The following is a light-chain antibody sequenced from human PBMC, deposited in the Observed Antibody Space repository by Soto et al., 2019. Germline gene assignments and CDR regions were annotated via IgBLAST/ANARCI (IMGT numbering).Light chain of an antibody. V-gene: IGLV2-14*01. Sequence: QSALTQPASVSGSPGQSITISCTGTSSDVGGYNYVSWYQQYPGKAPKIMVYDVSYRPSGISNRFSGSKSGNTASLTISGLQAEDEANYYCSSYTSSNTLVFGGGTKLTVL. CDR2: DVS. J-gene: IGLJ2*01. CDR1: SSDVGGYNY. CDR3: SSYTSSNTLV.